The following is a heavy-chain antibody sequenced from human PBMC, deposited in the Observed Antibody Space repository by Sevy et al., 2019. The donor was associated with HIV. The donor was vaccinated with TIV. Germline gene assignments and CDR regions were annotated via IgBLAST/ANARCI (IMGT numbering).Heavy chain of an antibody. D-gene: IGHD3-3*01. V-gene: IGHV3-30*18. CDR2: ISYAGSSK. J-gene: IGHJ3*02. Sequence: GGSLRLSCAASGFNFSSYAMHWVRQAPGKGLEWVAVISYAGSSKYYGDSVKGRFTISRDNSKNTLFLQIDSLRAEDXAVYYCAKESGSYYDFWSGHDAFDIWGQGTMVTVSS. CDR3: AKESGSYYDFWSGHDAFDI. CDR1: GFNFSSYA.